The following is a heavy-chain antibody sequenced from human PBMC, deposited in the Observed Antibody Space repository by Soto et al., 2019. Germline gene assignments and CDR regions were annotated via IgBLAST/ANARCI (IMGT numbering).Heavy chain of an antibody. CDR1: GFTVSSNY. J-gene: IGHJ3*02. V-gene: IGHV3-53*01. D-gene: IGHD3-10*01. CDR2: IYSGGST. CDR3: ARALPMVRGVQDAFDI. Sequence: GGSLRLSCAASGFTVSSNYMSWVRQAPGKGLEWVSVIYSGGSTYYADSVKGRFTISRDNSKNTLYLQMNSLRAEDTAVYYCARALPMVRGVQDAFDIWGQGTMVTVSS.